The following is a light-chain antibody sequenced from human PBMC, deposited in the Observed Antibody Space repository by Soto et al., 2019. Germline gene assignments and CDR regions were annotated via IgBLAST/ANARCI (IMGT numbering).Light chain of an antibody. CDR1: QVMSSW. Sequence: DIQMTQSTSSVSAAXXEGVTITCWASQVMSSWLAWYQQKPEKARKXXIYAASNLQSGVPSRFIGSGAGTDFTLTINNLQPEDFATYFCQQYDDYPLTFGGGTKVDIK. V-gene: IGKV1D-16*01. CDR2: AAS. CDR3: QQYDDYPLT. J-gene: IGKJ4*01.